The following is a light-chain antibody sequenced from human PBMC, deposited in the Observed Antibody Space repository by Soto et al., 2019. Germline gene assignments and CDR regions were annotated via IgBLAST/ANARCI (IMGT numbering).Light chain of an antibody. J-gene: IGKJ5*01. CDR1: QSVSC. CDR3: QQGSAWPLFT. CDR2: GAS. Sequence: EIVMTQSPATLSVSPGERVTLSCRASQSVSCLPWYQHKPVQPPRLLIYGASTRATGIPARFSGSGSGTDFTHTISSLQSEDSAVYFCQQGSAWPLFTFGQGTRLEIK. V-gene: IGKV3-15*01.